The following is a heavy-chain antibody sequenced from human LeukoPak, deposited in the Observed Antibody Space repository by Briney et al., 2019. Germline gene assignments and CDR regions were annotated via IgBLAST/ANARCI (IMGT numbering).Heavy chain of an antibody. D-gene: IGHD5-18*01. CDR1: GYSFTSYW. J-gene: IGHJ4*02. CDR2: IDPSDSET. CDR3: ARQTAMGRSGDY. Sequence: LGESLKISCKASGYSFTSYWIGWVRQMPGKGLEWMGIIDPSDSETRYTPSFQGQVTISADKSLSTAYLQWNSLKALDTAMYYCARQTAMGRSGDYWGQGTLVTVSS. V-gene: IGHV5-51*01.